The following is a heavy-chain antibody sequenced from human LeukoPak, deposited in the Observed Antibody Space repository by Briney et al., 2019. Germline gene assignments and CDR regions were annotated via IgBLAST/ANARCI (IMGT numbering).Heavy chain of an antibody. Sequence: PSETLSLTCAVYGGSFSGYYWSWIRQPPGKGLGWIGEINHSGSTNYNPSLKSRVTISVDTSKNQFSLKLSSVTAADTAVYYCARGIVYRSKIQLWWKYYYYMDVWGKGTTVTVSS. CDR3: ARGIVYRSKIQLWWKYYYYMDV. V-gene: IGHV4-34*01. J-gene: IGHJ6*03. D-gene: IGHD5-18*01. CDR1: GGSFSGYY. CDR2: INHSGST.